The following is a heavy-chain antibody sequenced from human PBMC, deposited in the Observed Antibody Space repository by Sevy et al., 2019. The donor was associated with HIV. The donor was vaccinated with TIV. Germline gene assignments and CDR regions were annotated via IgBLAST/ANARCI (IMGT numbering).Heavy chain of an antibody. D-gene: IGHD5-12*01. Sequence: GGSLRLSCTISGITLGDHALSWVRQAPGKGLEWVGLVRRKSNGGATEYAASVKGRFTISRDDSKSIAYLQMNRMKIEDTPVYFCTRDLNICYYYKGVFDYWGQGTMVTVSS. J-gene: IGHJ4*02. CDR3: TRDLNICYYYKGVFDY. V-gene: IGHV3-49*04. CDR2: VRRKSNGGAT. CDR1: GITLGDHA.